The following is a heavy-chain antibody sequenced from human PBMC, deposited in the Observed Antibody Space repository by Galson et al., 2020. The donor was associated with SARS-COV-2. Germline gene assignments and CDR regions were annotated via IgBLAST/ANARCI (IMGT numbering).Heavy chain of an antibody. CDR3: ARKTCGGACFSGYYFDY. CDR1: GFTVSNSY. Sequence: GESLKISCAASGFTVSNSYMTWVRQAPGKGLEWVSVLYTYGTTYYADSVKGRFTISRDNSKNTLYLQMNSLRAENTALYYCARKTCGGACFSGYYFDYWGQGTLVTVSP. V-gene: IGHV3-53*01. J-gene: IGHJ4*02. D-gene: IGHD2-21*01. CDR2: LYTYGTT.